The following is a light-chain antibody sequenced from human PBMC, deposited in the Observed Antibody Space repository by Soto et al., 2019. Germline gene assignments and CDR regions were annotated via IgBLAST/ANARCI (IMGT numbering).Light chain of an antibody. CDR2: DTS. CDR1: QSVNNN. V-gene: IGKV3-15*01. CDR3: QQYNDRPPLT. Sequence: ELVMTPNHALLSVSAGERDTRSCRASQSVNNNLAWYQQQPGQAPRLLIYDTSSRATGVPARFSGSGSGTEVTLTIISLKAEDFAVYYCQQYNDRPPLTFGGGTKVDIK. J-gene: IGKJ4*01.